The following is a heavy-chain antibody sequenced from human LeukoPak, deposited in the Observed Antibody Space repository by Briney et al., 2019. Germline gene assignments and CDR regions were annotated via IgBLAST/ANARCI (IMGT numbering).Heavy chain of an antibody. Sequence: GGSLRLSCAASGFTFSSYWMHWVRQAPGKGLVWVSRIKSDGSNIMYGDSVKGRFTISRDNSKNTLYLQMGSLRAEDMAVYYCARDHDYDSSGYYSSPSYFDYWGQGTLVTVSS. CDR1: GFTFSSYW. CDR2: IKSDGSNI. CDR3: ARDHDYDSSGYYSSPSYFDY. V-gene: IGHV3-74*03. J-gene: IGHJ4*02. D-gene: IGHD3-22*01.